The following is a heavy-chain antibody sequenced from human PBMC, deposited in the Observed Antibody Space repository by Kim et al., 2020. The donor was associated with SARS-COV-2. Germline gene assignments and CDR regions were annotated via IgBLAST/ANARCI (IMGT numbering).Heavy chain of an antibody. CDR2: NSRSGNTL. CDR1: GFTFSDYY. J-gene: IGHJ4*02. Sequence: GGSLRLSCAASGFTFSDYYMSWIRQAPGKGLEGVSYNSRSGNTLYYADSVKGRFTIPRDNAKNSLYLQMNSLRAEDTAVYHCARDDGYNYGGIDYWGQGTMVTVSS. D-gene: IGHD5-12*01. V-gene: IGHV3-11*01. CDR3: ARDDGYNYGGIDY.